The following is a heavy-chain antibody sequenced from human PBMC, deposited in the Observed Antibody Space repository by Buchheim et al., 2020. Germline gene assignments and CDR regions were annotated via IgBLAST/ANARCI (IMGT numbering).Heavy chain of an antibody. CDR3: AKTDIVVVPAAKGKPADY. Sequence: EVQLLESGGGLVQPGGSLRLSCAASGFTFSSYAMSWVRQAPGKGLEWVSAISGSGGSTYYADSVKGRFTISRANSKNTLYLQMNSLRAEDTAVYYCAKTDIVVVPAAKGKPADYWGQGTL. V-gene: IGHV3-23*01. CDR2: ISGSGGST. J-gene: IGHJ4*02. CDR1: GFTFSSYA. D-gene: IGHD2-2*01.